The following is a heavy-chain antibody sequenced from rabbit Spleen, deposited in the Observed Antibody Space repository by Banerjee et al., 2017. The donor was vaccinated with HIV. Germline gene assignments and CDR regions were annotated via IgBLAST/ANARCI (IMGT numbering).Heavy chain of an antibody. CDR2: IYAGSTGTT. CDR1: GFSFGSVSW. Sequence: QSLEESGGDLVKPGASLTLTCTASGFSFGSVSWIYWVRQAPGKGLEWIGTIYAGSTGTTDYATWAKGRFTISKTSSTAVTLQLNSLTAADTATYFCARGVYDAYADTLYTFNLWGPGTLVTVS. D-gene: IGHD6-1*01. V-gene: IGHV1S40*01. J-gene: IGHJ4*01. CDR3: ARGVYDAYADTLYTFNL.